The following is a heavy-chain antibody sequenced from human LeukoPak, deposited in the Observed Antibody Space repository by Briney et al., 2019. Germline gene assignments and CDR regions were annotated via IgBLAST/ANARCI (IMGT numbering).Heavy chain of an antibody. J-gene: IGHJ4*02. Sequence: SETLSLTCAVYGGSFSGYYWSWIRQPPGKGPEWIGEINHSGSTNYNPSLKSRVTISVDTSKNQFSLKLSSVTAADTAVYYCASPPGSGPWGQGTLVTVSS. V-gene: IGHV4-34*01. CDR3: ASPPGSGP. CDR2: INHSGST. CDR1: GGSFSGYY. D-gene: IGHD3-10*01.